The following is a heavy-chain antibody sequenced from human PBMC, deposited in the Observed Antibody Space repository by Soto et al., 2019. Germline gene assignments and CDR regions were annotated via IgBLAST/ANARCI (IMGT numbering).Heavy chain of an antibody. V-gene: IGHV4-59*11. D-gene: IGHD3-16*01. CDR2: ISYSGST. J-gene: IGHJ4*02. CDR3: ARADPDASVGY. Sequence: ETLSLTCTVSGGSMSSHYWTWLRQPPGKGLEWIGYISYSGSTYYNPSLKSRVTISADTSRNQFSLKLSSVIAADTAVYYCARADPDASVGYWGQGTLVTVSS. CDR1: GGSMSSHY.